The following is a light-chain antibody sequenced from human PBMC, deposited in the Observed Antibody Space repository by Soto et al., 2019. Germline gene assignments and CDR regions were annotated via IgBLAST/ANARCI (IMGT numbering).Light chain of an antibody. V-gene: IGLV1-40*01. Sequence: QSVLTRPPSVSGAPGQRVTISCTGSNSNIGAGYDVQWYQQLPGTAPKLLIYGNNNRPSGVPDRFSGSKSGSSASLAITGLQAEDEAEYYCQSYDRSLRVFGGGTKLTVL. CDR1: NSNIGAGYD. CDR2: GNN. J-gene: IGLJ3*02. CDR3: QSYDRSLRV.